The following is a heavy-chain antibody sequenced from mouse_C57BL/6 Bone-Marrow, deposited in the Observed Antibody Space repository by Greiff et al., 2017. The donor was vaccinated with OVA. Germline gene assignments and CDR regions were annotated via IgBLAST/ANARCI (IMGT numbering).Heavy chain of an antibody. D-gene: IGHD2-1*01. V-gene: IGHV1-7*01. Sequence: VQLQQPGAELAKPGASVKLSCKASGYTFTSYWMHWVKQRPGQGLEWIGYIDPSSGYPKYNQKFKDKATLTADKSSSTASMQLSSLTYEDSAFYDCASFCYGYVDVWGTGTTVTVSS. CDR2: IDPSSGYP. J-gene: IGHJ1*03. CDR3: ASFCYGYVDV. CDR1: GYTFTSYW.